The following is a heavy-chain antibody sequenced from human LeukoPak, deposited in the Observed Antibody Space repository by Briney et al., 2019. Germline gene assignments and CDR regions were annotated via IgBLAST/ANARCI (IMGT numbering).Heavy chain of an antibody. CDR1: GGSFSGYY. CDR3: ARARKIYCGGDCPRYFDL. J-gene: IGHJ2*01. D-gene: IGHD2-21*02. V-gene: IGHV4-34*01. Sequence: SETLSLTCAVYGGSFSGYYWSWIRQPPGKGLEWIGEINHSGSTNYNPSLKSRVTISVDTSKNQFSLKLSSVTAADTAVYYCARARKIYCGGDCPRYFDLWGRGTLVTVSS. CDR2: INHSGST.